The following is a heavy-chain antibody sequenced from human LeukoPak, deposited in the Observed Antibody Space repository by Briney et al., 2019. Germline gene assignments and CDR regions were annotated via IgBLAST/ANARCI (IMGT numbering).Heavy chain of an antibody. D-gene: IGHD2-15*01. Sequence: ASVKVSFKASGYTFTGYYMHWVRQAPGQGLEWMGWINPHTGGTKYEQKFQDRVTMTRDTSISTAYMELSRLRSDDTAVYYCASVYCSGGSCYLLDYWGQGTLVTVSS. V-gene: IGHV1-2*02. CDR2: INPHTGGT. J-gene: IGHJ4*02. CDR1: GYTFTGYY. CDR3: ASVYCSGGSCYLLDY.